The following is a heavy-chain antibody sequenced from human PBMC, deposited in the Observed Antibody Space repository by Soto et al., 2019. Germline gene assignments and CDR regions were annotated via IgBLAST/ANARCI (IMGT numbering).Heavy chain of an antibody. Sequence: ASVKVSCKTSGYTFTNYVVDWVRQAPGQGLEWMGWINSGNGNTKYSEKFQGRVTITRDTSASTAYMELNSLTSEDTAVYYCARGLTIFRVVIGYWGQGTLVTVS. D-gene: IGHD3-3*01. CDR3: ARGLTIFRVVIGY. CDR1: GYTFTNYV. CDR2: INSGNGNT. J-gene: IGHJ4*02. V-gene: IGHV1-3*01.